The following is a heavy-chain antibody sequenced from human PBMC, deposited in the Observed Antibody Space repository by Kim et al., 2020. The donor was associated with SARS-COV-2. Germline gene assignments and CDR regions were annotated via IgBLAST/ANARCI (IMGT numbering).Heavy chain of an antibody. D-gene: IGHD2-15*01. J-gene: IGHJ6*02. CDR1: GFTFSSYS. CDR2: ISSSSSYI. V-gene: IGHV3-21*01. CDR3: ARDPGDCSGGSCYSVSRIYYYYGMDV. Sequence: GGSLRLSCAASGFTFSSYSMNWVRQAPGKGLEWVSSISSSSSYIYYADSVKGRFTISRDNAKNSLYLQMNSLRAEDTAVYYCARDPGDCSGGSCYSVSRIYYYYGMDVWGQGTTVTVSS.